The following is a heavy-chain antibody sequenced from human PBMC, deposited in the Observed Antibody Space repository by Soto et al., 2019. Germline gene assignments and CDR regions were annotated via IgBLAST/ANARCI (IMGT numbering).Heavy chain of an antibody. J-gene: IGHJ6*02. CDR1: GFAFSTYA. CDR3: AKVTKRAAAGRYEYYKYGMDV. CDR2: ISGSGGSS. V-gene: IGHV3-23*01. Sequence: GGSLRLSCAASGFAFSTYAMTWVRQAPGKGLEWVSVISGSGGSSYYAASVKGRFTISRDNSKNTLFLQMNGLRAEDTAVYYCAKVTKRAAAGRYEYYKYGMDVWGQGTTVTVS. D-gene: IGHD6-13*01.